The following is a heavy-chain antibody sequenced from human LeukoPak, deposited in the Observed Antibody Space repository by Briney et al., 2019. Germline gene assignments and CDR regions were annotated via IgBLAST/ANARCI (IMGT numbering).Heavy chain of an antibody. Sequence: ASLKVSCKVSGYTLTELSMHWVRQAPGKGLECVGGFDPEDGETIYAQKFQGRVTMTEDTSTDTAYMELSSLRSEDTGVYYCATPLDFRSGYYYWGQGTLVTVSS. J-gene: IGHJ4*02. V-gene: IGHV1-24*01. D-gene: IGHD3-3*01. CDR3: ATPLDFRSGYYY. CDR2: FDPEDGET. CDR1: GYTLTELS.